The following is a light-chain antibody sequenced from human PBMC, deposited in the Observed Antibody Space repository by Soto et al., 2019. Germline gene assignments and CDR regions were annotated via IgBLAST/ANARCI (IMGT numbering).Light chain of an antibody. Sequence: ENVLTQSPGTLSLSPGERATLSCRATQSVSSSYLAWYQQKPGQAPSLLIYGASSRATGIPDRFSGSGSGTDFTLTISRLEPEDFAVYYCQQYGSSPLTFGGGTKVEIK. V-gene: IGKV3-20*01. J-gene: IGKJ4*01. CDR1: QSVSSSY. CDR3: QQYGSSPLT. CDR2: GAS.